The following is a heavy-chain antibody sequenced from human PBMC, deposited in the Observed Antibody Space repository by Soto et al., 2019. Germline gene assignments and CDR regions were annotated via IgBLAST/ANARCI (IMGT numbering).Heavy chain of an antibody. Sequence: GGSLRLSCAASGFTFSSYAMHWVRQAPGKGLEWVAVISYDGSNKYYADSVKGRFTISRDNSKNTLYLQMNSLRAEDTAVYYCARDDGSGWKQNQPYYFDYWGQGTLVTVSS. V-gene: IGHV3-30-3*01. CDR1: GFTFSSYA. CDR3: ARDDGSGWKQNQPYYFDY. J-gene: IGHJ4*02. D-gene: IGHD6-19*01. CDR2: ISYDGSNK.